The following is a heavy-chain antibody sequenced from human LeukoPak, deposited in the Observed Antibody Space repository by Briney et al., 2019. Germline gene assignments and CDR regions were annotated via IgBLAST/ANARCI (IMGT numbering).Heavy chain of an antibody. CDR3: ARDLEARYSDGSNYFDF. CDR2: IYHSGST. V-gene: IGHV4-39*07. Sequence: PSETLSLTCTVSHGSMSSSSYYWGWIRQPPGKGLEWIGSIYHSGSTHYNPSLKSRVTMSVDTSKNQFSLKLSSVTAADTAVYYCARDLEARYSDGSNYFDFWGQGTLVTVSS. CDR1: HGSMSSSSYY. J-gene: IGHJ4*02. D-gene: IGHD5-18*01.